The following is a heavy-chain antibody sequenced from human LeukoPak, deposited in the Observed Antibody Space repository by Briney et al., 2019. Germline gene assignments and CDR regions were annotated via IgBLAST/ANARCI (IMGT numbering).Heavy chain of an antibody. CDR3: ARAGRGYSYGYISDY. CDR2: ISSSSSTI. J-gene: IGHJ4*02. D-gene: IGHD5-18*01. Sequence: GGSLRLSCAASGFTFSSYSMNWVRQAPVKGLEWVSYISSSSSTIYYADSVKGRFTISRDNAKNSLYLQMNSLRDEDTAVYYCARAGRGYSYGYISDYWGQGTLVTVSS. CDR1: GFTFSSYS. V-gene: IGHV3-48*02.